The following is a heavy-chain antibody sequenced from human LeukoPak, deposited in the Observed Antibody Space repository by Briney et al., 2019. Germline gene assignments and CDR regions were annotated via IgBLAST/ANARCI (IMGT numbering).Heavy chain of an antibody. CDR2: INPSGGST. V-gene: IGHV1-46*01. CDR1: GYTFTSYY. J-gene: IGHJ3*02. D-gene: IGHD4-17*01. CDR3: ASFSDYGDSVGAFDI. Sequence: GASVKVSCKASGYTFTSYYMHWVRQAPGQGLEWMGIINPSGGSTSYAQKFQGRVTMTRDMSTSTVYMELSSLRSEDTAVYYCASFSDYGDSVGAFDIWGQGTMVTVSS.